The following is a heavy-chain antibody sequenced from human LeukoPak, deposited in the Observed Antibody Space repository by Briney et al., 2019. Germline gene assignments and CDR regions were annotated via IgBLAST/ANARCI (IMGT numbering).Heavy chain of an antibody. V-gene: IGHV3-21*01. CDR2: ISATSTYI. D-gene: IGHD5-24*01. CDR1: GXTFSSHN. J-gene: IGHJ4*02. Sequence: GSLRLSFAASGXTFSSHNINWVRQAPGKGLEWVSSISATSTYIYYADSVKGRFTVSRDNAKNSVYLQMNSLRAEDTAVYYCANNDYLGYWGQGTLVTVSS. CDR3: ANNDYLGY.